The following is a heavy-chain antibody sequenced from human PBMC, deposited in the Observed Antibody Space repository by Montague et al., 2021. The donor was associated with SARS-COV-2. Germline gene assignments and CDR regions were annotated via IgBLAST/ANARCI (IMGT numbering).Heavy chain of an antibody. CDR1: GGSFSGYY. CDR2: INHSGST. CDR3: ACGEITTRGLIYYYGMDV. Sequence: SETLSLTCAVYGGSFSGYYWTWIRQSPRKGLEWIGEINHSGSTSYNPSLKSRATISVDTSKNQFSLKLSSVTAADTAVYYCACGEITTRGLIYYYGMDVWGQGTTVTVSS. J-gene: IGHJ6*02. V-gene: IGHV4-34*01. D-gene: IGHD4-11*01.